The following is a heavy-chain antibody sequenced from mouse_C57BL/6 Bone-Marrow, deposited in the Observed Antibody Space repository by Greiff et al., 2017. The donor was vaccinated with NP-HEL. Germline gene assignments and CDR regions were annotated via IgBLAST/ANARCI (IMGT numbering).Heavy chain of an antibody. CDR1: GFTFTDYY. CDR2: FRNKANGYTT. Sequence: EVKLVESGGGLVQPGGSLSLSCAASGFTFTDYYMSWVRQPPGKALEWLGFFRNKANGYTTEYSASVKGRFTISRDNSQSILYLQMNALRAEDSATYYCARNYYGSPYAMDYWGQGTSVTVSS. V-gene: IGHV7-3*01. CDR3: ARNYYGSPYAMDY. J-gene: IGHJ4*01. D-gene: IGHD1-1*01.